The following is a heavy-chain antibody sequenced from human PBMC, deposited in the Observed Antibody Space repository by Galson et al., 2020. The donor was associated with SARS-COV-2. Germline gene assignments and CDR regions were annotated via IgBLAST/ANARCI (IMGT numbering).Heavy chain of an antibody. Sequence: SETLSLTCTVSGGSISSYYWSWIRQPPGKGLEWIGYIYYSGSTNYNPSLKSRVTISVDTSKNQFSLKLSSVTAADTAVYYCARGDGYNFPHFGFWGQGTLVTVSS. CDR2: IYYSGST. CDR1: GGSISSYY. CDR3: ARGDGYNFPHFGF. D-gene: IGHD5-12*01. V-gene: IGHV4-59*13. J-gene: IGHJ4*02.